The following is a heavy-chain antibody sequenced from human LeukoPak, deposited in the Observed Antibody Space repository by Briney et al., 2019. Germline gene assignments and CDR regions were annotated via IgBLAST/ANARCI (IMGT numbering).Heavy chain of an antibody. CDR1: GFTVSSNY. D-gene: IGHD6-19*01. Sequence: GGSLRLSCAASGFTVSSNYMSWVRQAPGKGLEWVSVIYSGGSTYYADSVKGRFTISRDNSKNTLYLRMNSLRAEDTAVYYCARGGSGWYPLNYWGQGTLVTVSS. V-gene: IGHV3-66*01. J-gene: IGHJ4*02. CDR3: ARGGSGWYPLNY. CDR2: IYSGGST.